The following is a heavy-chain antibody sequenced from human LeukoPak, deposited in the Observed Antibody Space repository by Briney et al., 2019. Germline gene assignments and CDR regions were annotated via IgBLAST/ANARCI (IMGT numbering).Heavy chain of an antibody. Sequence: ESGPTLLKPTGTLTLPCTFSGFSLSDKGVGVGWICQPPGKALEWLAHIYWNDKKVYCPSLKTRLAVTKDTSRDQVVLTVTNMDPVDTARYYCAYRRPGYLVDNWFDTWGQGTLVTVSS. V-gene: IGHV2-5*01. CDR1: GFSLSDKGVG. D-gene: IGHD5-18*01. J-gene: IGHJ5*02. CDR3: AYRRPGYLVDNWFDT. CDR2: IYWNDKK.